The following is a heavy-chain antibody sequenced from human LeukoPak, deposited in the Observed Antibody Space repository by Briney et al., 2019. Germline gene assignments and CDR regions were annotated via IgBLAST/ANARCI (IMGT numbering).Heavy chain of an antibody. CDR2: ISYDGSNK. CDR1: GFTFSSYA. Sequence: PGRSLRLSCAASGFTFSSYAMHWVRQAPGKGLEWVAVISYDGSNKYYADSVKGRFTISRDNSKITLYLQMNSLRAEDTAVYYCARAQGRYFDWAYFDYWGQGTLVTVSS. D-gene: IGHD3-9*01. J-gene: IGHJ4*02. V-gene: IGHV3-30-3*01. CDR3: ARAQGRYFDWAYFDY.